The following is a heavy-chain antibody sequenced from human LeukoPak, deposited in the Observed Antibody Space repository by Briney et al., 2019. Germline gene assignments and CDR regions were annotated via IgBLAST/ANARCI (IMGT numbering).Heavy chain of an antibody. V-gene: IGHV1-69*04. CDR3: AGGGPADILTGPSYFDY. J-gene: IGHJ4*02. CDR1: GGTFSSYA. D-gene: IGHD3-9*01. Sequence: ASVKVSCKASGGTFSSYAISWVRQAPGQGLEWMGRIIPILGIANYAQKFQGRVTITADKSTSTAYMELSSLRSEDTAVCYCAGGGPADILTGPSYFDYWGQGTLVTVSS. CDR2: IIPILGIA.